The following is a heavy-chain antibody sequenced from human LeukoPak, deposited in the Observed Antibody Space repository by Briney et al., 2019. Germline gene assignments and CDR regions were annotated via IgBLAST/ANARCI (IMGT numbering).Heavy chain of an antibody. D-gene: IGHD5-24*01. J-gene: IGHJ4*02. V-gene: IGHV4-34*01. CDR3: ASRFPSRWLQSDY. CDR2: INHSGST. CDR1: GGSISSYY. Sequence: PSETLSLTCTVSGGSISSYYWSWIRQPPGKGLEWIGEINHSGSTNYNPSLKSRVTISVDTSKNQFSLKLSSVTAADTAVYYCASRFPSRWLQSDYWGQGTLVTVSS.